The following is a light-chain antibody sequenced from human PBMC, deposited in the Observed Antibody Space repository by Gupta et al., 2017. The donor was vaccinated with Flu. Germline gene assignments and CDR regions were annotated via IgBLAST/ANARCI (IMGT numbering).Light chain of an antibody. CDR3: QQANNFPPT. CDR2: GAS. Sequence: DIQMTPSPSSVSASVGDRVTITCRASQDIKNWLAWYQQKPGEGPRFLIYGASNLESGVPSRFSGSGSGTDFTLTISSLQPEDFATYHCQQANNFPPTFGQGTKVEIK. V-gene: IGKV1-12*01. J-gene: IGKJ1*01. CDR1: QDIKNW.